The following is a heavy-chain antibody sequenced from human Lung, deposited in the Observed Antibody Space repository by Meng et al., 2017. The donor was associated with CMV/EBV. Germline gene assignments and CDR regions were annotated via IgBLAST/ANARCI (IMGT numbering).Heavy chain of an antibody. J-gene: IGHJ4*01. CDR3: ARDNNWGSDY. Sequence: ASVXVSCKASGYTFTAHYFHWVRQAPGQGLEWMGWIHPHRGDTNYAQQFQGRVTLTRDTSINTGYMELTRLTSDDTAVYYCARDNNWGSDYWGHGTLVTVSS. V-gene: IGHV1-2*02. D-gene: IGHD7-27*01. CDR2: IHPHRGDT. CDR1: GYTFTAHY.